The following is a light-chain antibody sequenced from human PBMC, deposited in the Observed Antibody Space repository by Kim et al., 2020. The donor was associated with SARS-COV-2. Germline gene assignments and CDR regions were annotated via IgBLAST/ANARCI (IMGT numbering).Light chain of an antibody. J-gene: IGKJ2*01. CDR3: QQYNNLPRWFT. CDR1: QDISNY. V-gene: IGKV1-33*01. Sequence: SVGDRITITCQTSQDISNYLNWYQHKPGKAPKLLTYDATNLDTGVSSRFSGSGSGTDFTFTISSLQPEDVATYYCQQYNNLPRWFTFGQGTKLEI. CDR2: DAT.